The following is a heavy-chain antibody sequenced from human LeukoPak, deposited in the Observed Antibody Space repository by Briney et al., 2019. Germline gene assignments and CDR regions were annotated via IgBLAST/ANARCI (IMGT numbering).Heavy chain of an antibody. CDR1: GDSVSRKSAG. D-gene: IGHD3-22*01. Sequence: SQTLSLTCAISGDSVSRKSAGWNWIRQSPSRGLEWLGRTYYRSKWYNDYAVSVKSRITINPDTSKNQFSLQLNSVTPEDTAVYYCARASYDSSGYYSYYFDYWGQGTLVTVSS. J-gene: IGHJ4*02. V-gene: IGHV6-1*01. CDR3: ARASYDSSGYYSYYFDY. CDR2: TYYRSKWYN.